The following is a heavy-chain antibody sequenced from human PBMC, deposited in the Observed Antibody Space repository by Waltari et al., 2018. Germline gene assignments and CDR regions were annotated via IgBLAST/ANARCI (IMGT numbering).Heavy chain of an antibody. D-gene: IGHD3-16*01. CDR3: ARALGAYYYYYMDV. Sequence: EVQLVESGGGLVKPGGSLRLSCAASGFTFSSYSMNWVRQAPGKGLEWVSSISSSSSYIYYADSVKGRFTISRDNAKNSLYLQMNSLRAEDTAVYYCARALGAYYYYYMDVWGKGTTVTISS. V-gene: IGHV3-21*01. J-gene: IGHJ6*03. CDR2: ISSSSSYI. CDR1: GFTFSSYS.